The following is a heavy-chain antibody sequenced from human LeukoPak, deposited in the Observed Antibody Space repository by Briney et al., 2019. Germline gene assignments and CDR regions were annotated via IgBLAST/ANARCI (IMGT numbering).Heavy chain of an antibody. CDR1: GFTFSSYA. V-gene: IGHV3-23*01. D-gene: IGHD5-18*01. J-gene: IGHJ4*02. CDR2: MSGRGGST. Sequence: GGSLRLSCAASGFTFSSYAMSWVRQAPGKGLEWVSAMSGRGGSTYYADSVKGRFTISRDNSKNTLYLQMNSLRVEDTAVYYCAKDLGSYGPGTGFDYWGQGTLVTVSS. CDR3: AKDLGSYGPGTGFDY.